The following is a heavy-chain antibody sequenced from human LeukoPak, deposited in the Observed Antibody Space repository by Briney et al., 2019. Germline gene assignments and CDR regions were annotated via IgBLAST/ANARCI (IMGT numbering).Heavy chain of an antibody. Sequence: PGGSLRLSCAASGFTFSSYAMSWVRQAPGKGLEWVSAISGSGGSTYYADSVKGRFTISRDNSKNTLYLQMNSLRAEDTAVYFCAKVKDLKPVAAAGACFDHWGQGTLVTVSS. V-gene: IGHV3-23*01. D-gene: IGHD6-13*01. CDR1: GFTFSSYA. CDR3: AKVKDLKPVAAAGACFDH. CDR2: ISGSGGST. J-gene: IGHJ4*02.